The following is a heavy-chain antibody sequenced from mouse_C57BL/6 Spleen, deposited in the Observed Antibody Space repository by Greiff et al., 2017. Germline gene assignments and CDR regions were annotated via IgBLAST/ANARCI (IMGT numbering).Heavy chain of an antibody. CDR3: AEHALDGYDGEFAY. J-gene: IGHJ3*01. CDR1: GFTFSDYG. CDR2: ISNLAYST. V-gene: IGHV5-15*01. Sequence: EVQGVESGGGLVQPGASLKLSCAASGFTFSDYGMAWVRQAPRKGPEWVAFISNLAYSTYYADTVTGRFTISRENAKNTLYLEMSRLRSEDTAVYYCAEHALDGYDGEFAYWGQGTLVTVSA. D-gene: IGHD2-2*01.